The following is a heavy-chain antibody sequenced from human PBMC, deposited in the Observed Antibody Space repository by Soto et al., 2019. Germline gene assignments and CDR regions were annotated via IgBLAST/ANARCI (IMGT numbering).Heavy chain of an antibody. CDR3: AKDLSSIAARYYYYGMDV. Sequence: EVQLLESGGGLVQPGGSLRLSCAASGFTFSSYAMSWVRQAPGKGLEWVSAISGSGGSTYYADSVKGRFTISRDNSKNPLYLQMNSLRAEDTAVYYCAKDLSSIAARYYYYGMDVWGQGTTVTVSS. D-gene: IGHD6-6*01. J-gene: IGHJ6*02. CDR2: ISGSGGST. CDR1: GFTFSSYA. V-gene: IGHV3-23*01.